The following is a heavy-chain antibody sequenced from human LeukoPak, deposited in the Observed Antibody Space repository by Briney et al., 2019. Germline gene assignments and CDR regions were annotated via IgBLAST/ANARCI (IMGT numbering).Heavy chain of an antibody. V-gene: IGHV1-2*06. J-gene: IGHJ4*02. D-gene: IGHD3-16*02. Sequence: ASVKVSCKASGYTFTGYYMHWVRQAPGQGLEWMGRINPNSGGTNYAQEFQGRVIMTRDTSISTAYMELSRLRSDDTAVYYCARGGYYDYVWGSYRYFDYWGQGTLVTVSS. CDR1: GYTFTGYY. CDR3: ARGGYYDYVWGSYRYFDY. CDR2: INPNSGGT.